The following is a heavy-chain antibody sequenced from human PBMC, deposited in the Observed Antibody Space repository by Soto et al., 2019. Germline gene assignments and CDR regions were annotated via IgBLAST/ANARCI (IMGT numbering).Heavy chain of an antibody. D-gene: IGHD2-15*01. CDR2: ISSSSSYI. Sequence: GGSLRLSCAASGFTFSGYSMNWVRQAPGKGLEWVSSISSSSSYIYYADSVKGRFTISRDNAKNSLYLQMNSLRAEDTAVYYCARVSGGNSLWFDPWGQGTLVTVSS. J-gene: IGHJ5*02. CDR3: ARVSGGNSLWFDP. CDR1: GFTFSGYS. V-gene: IGHV3-21*01.